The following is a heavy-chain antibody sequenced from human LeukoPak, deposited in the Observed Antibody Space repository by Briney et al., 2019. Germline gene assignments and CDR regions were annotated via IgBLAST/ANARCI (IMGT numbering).Heavy chain of an antibody. Sequence: ASVKVSCKAFGYTFNDYYMHWMRQAPGQGPEWMGWINPNSGDTNYAQKLQSRVTMTRDTSISTTYMELSRLRFDDTAVYYCARDGSLDVWGQGTTVTVSS. V-gene: IGHV1-2*02. J-gene: IGHJ6*02. CDR1: GYTFNDYY. D-gene: IGHD6-13*01. CDR2: INPNSGDT. CDR3: ARDGSLDV.